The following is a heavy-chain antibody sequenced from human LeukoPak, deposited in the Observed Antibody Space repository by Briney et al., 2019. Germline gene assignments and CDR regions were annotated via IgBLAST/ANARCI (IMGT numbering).Heavy chain of an antibody. Sequence: PGGSLRLSCGASGFTFSSYGMHWVRQAPGKGLEWVAFIRYDGRNKYYAESVKGRFTISRDNSKNTLYLQMNSLRAEDTAVYYCARDMKKYDFGLAPWDSWGQGTLVTVSS. J-gene: IGHJ4*02. CDR2: IRYDGRNK. V-gene: IGHV3-30*02. CDR1: GFTFSSYG. CDR3: ARDMKKYDFGLAPWDS. D-gene: IGHD2/OR15-2a*01.